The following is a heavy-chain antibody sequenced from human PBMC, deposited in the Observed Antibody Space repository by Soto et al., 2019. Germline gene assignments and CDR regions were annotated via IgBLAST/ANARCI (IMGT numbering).Heavy chain of an antibody. CDR2: VNPDNGNT. J-gene: IGHJ4*02. CDR1: GYMFTTYG. D-gene: IGHD2-15*01. Sequence: QVHLLQSGAEVKKPGASVKVSCKASGYMFTTYGITWVRQAPGQGPEWMGWVNPDNGNTNCAQNLQGRVTMTTDTSTGTAYMDLRSLRSDDTAVYYCARGTSGPPDYWGQGTLVTVSS. CDR3: ARGTSGPPDY. V-gene: IGHV1-18*01.